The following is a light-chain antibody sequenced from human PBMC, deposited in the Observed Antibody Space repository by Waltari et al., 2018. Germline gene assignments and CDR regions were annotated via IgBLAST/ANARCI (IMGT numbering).Light chain of an antibody. CDR2: YKSDSDK. CDR3: MIWHSSAYV. V-gene: IGLV5-45*03. J-gene: IGLJ1*01. CDR1: SGINVGTYR. Sequence: QAVLTQPSSLSASPGASASLTCTLRSGINVGTYRIYWYQQKPGSPPQYLLRYKSDSDKQQGSGVPSRFSGSKYASANAGILLISGLQSEDEADYYCMIWHSSAYVFGTGTKVTVL.